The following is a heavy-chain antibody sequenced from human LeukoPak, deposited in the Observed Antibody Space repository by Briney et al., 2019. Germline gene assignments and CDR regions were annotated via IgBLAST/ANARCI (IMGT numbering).Heavy chain of an antibody. Sequence: PGGSLRLSCAAAGFNFRDAAMTWVRQAPGKGLEWVSLIGSVGDSTYYADSVKGRFTISRDNSENTLSLQMNSLRSEDTAIYFCAKTIPYWYFDLWGRGTLVTVSS. D-gene: IGHD5-24*01. J-gene: IGHJ2*01. CDR1: GFNFRDAA. CDR3: AKTIPYWYFDL. CDR2: IGSVGDST. V-gene: IGHV3-23*01.